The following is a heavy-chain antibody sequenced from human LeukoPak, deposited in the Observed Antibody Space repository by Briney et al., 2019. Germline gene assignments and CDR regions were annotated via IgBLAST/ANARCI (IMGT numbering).Heavy chain of an antibody. CDR3: ARALIGYYFDY. CDR2: VSNIGDYI. V-gene: IGHV3-21*06. Sequence: GGSLRLSCVASGFTFSSYEMNWVRQAPGKGLEWVSSVSNIGDYIHYADSVKARFTISRENSKNSLYLQMNSLRAEDTAVYYCARALIGYYFDYWGQGTLVTVSS. D-gene: IGHD2-8*01. J-gene: IGHJ4*02. CDR1: GFTFSSYE.